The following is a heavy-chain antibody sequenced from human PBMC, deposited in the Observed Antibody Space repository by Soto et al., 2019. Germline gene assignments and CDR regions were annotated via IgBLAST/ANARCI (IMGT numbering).Heavy chain of an antibody. CDR2: IYTSGST. J-gene: IGHJ6*02. CDR1: GYSFTTYW. CDR3: ARELYDFWSGTPSYCMDV. Sequence: ESLKISCNGSGYSFTTYWIGWVRQMPGKGLEWIGRIYTSGSTNYNPSLKSRVTMSVDTSKNQFSLKLSSVTAADTAVYYCARELYDFWSGTPSYCMDVWGQGTTVTVSS. V-gene: IGHV4-4*07. D-gene: IGHD3-3*01.